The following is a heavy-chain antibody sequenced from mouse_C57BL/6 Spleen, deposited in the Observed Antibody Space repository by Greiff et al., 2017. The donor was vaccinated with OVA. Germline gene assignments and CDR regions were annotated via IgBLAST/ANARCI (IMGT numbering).Heavy chain of an antibody. Sequence: DVHLVESGGGLVKPGGSLKLSCAASGFTFSSYAMSWVRQTPEKRLEWVATISDGGSYTYYPDNVKGRFTISRDNAKNNLYLQMSHLKSEDTAMYYCARDRDYGNYVGWYFDVWGTGTTVTVSS. CDR1: GFTFSSYA. CDR3: ARDRDYGNYVGWYFDV. CDR2: ISDGGSYT. J-gene: IGHJ1*03. D-gene: IGHD2-1*01. V-gene: IGHV5-4*01.